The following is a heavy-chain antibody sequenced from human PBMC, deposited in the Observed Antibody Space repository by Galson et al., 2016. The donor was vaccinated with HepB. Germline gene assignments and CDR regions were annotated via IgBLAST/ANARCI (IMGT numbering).Heavy chain of an antibody. CDR3: SRRTLHAGHWTFDY. V-gene: IGHV2-5*01. CDR1: GFSLSTSGVG. D-gene: IGHD1-1*01. Sequence: PALVKPTQTLTLTCTFSGFSLSTSGVGVGWIRQPPGEALEWLALIYWNDDKRYSPSLKSSFSITKDTSKNQVVLAMTNMDPVDTATYYCSRRTLHAGHWTFDYWGQGTLVPVFS. J-gene: IGHJ4*02. CDR2: IYWNDDK.